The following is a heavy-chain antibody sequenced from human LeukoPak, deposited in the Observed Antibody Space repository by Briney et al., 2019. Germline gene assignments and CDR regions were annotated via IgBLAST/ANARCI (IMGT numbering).Heavy chain of an antibody. V-gene: IGHV3-74*01. CDR2: INSDGSIT. CDR1: GFTFSNHW. D-gene: IGHD6-6*01. Sequence: PGGSLRLSCAASGFTFSNHWMHWVRQVPGKGLVWVSRINSDGSITTYADSAQGRFTISRDNAKNTLYLQMNSLRAEDTAVYYCAKEQSSSGFFDYWGQGTLVTVSS. CDR3: AKEQSSSGFFDY. J-gene: IGHJ4*02.